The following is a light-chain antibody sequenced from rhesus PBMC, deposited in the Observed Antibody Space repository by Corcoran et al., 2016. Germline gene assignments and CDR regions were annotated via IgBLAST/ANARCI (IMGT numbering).Light chain of an antibody. Sequence: DIQMTQSPSSLSASVGDRVTITCRASQDISSYLAWYQHKSGKAPNLLIYAASTLQSGVPSRFSGSGSRADFTLTIDTLQTADFTTCYCPQYNSYPRTFGQVTKVDIK. CDR2: AAS. J-gene: IGKJ1*01. V-gene: IGKV1-25*02. CDR3: PQYNSYPRT. CDR1: QDISSY.